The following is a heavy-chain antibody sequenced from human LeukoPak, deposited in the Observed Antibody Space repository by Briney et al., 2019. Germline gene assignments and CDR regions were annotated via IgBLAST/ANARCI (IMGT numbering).Heavy chain of an antibody. CDR1: GGSFSGYY. Sequence: SETLSLTCAVYGGSFSGYYWSWIRQPPGKGLEWIGEINHSGSTNYNPSLKSRVTISVDTSKNQFSLKLSSVTAADTAVYYCAGWVTYYYYMDVWGKGTTVTVSS. J-gene: IGHJ6*03. V-gene: IGHV4-34*01. D-gene: IGHD2-21*02. CDR3: AGWVTYYYYMDV. CDR2: INHSGST.